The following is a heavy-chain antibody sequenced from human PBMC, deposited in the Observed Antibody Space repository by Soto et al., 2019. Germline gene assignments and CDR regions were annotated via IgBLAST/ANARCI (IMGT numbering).Heavy chain of an antibody. CDR2: ISGSGGST. CDR3: AKSSDFWSGYYESYFDY. Sequence: GGSLRLSCAASGFTFSSYAMSWVRQAPGKGLEWVSAISGSGGSTYYADSVKGRFTISRDNSKNTLYLQMNSLRAEDTAVYYCAKSSDFWSGYYESYFDYWGQGTLVTVSS. V-gene: IGHV3-23*01. D-gene: IGHD3-3*01. CDR1: GFTFSSYA. J-gene: IGHJ4*02.